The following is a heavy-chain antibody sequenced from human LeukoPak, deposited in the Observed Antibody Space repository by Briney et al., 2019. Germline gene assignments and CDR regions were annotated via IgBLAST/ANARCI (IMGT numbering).Heavy chain of an antibody. CDR2: IEYGESTT. J-gene: IGHJ4*02. Sequence: PGGSLRLSCAASGFTFNKYNMDWVRQAPGKGLEWVSSIEYGESTTHYADSVRGRFTISRDNYKNTLYLQLTSLSDDDTAVYFCARNSGWYGISWGQGTLVIVSS. D-gene: IGHD6-19*01. CDR3: ARNSGWYGIS. CDR1: GFTFNKYN. V-gene: IGHV3-23*01.